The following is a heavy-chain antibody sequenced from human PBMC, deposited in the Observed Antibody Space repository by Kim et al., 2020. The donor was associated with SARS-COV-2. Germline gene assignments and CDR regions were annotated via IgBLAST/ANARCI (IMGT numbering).Heavy chain of an antibody. CDR2: ISYDGSNK. Sequence: GGSLRLSCAASGFTFSSYAMDWVRQAPGKGLEWVAVISYDGSNKYYADSVKGRFTTSRDNSKNTLYLQMNSLRAEDTAVYYCARGTTDDYWGQGTLVTVSS. D-gene: IGHD4-4*01. CDR3: ARGTTDDY. V-gene: IGHV3-30-3*01. J-gene: IGHJ4*02. CDR1: GFTFSSYA.